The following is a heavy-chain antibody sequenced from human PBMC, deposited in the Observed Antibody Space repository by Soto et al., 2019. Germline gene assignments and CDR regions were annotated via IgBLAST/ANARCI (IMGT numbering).Heavy chain of an antibody. CDR2: IHPGIGNT. V-gene: IGHV1-46*01. CDR3: ANDNRGWSLAGLDV. D-gene: IGHD6-19*01. CDR1: KNTFINYY. J-gene: IGHJ6*04. Sequence: QVQLVQSGAEVKKPGASVKISCKASKNTFINYYVHWVRQAPGQGLEWMGVIHPGIGNTNFAPRFQDRVTMTRDTSTGTVYMAVSSLRPDDTAAYYCANDNRGWSLAGLDVWGKGTKVTVSS.